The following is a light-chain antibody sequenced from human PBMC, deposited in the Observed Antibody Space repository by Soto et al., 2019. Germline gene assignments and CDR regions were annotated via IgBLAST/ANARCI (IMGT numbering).Light chain of an antibody. J-gene: IGLJ1*01. CDR2: SNH. Sequence: QSVLTQPPSASGTPGQRVTISCSGSSSNIGSNYVYWYQQLPGTAPKLLIYSNHQRPSGVPVRFSGSKSGTSASLAIRGLRADDEADYYCAAWDDSLSGPSYVFGTGTKLTVL. CDR1: SSNIGSNY. CDR3: AAWDDSLSGPSYV. V-gene: IGLV1-47*02.